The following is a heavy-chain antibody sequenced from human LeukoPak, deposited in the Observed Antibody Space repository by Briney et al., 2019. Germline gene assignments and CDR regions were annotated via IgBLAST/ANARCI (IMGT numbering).Heavy chain of an antibody. J-gene: IGHJ6*02. Sequence: SQTLSLTCAISGDSVSSNSAAWNWIRQSPSRGLEWLGRTYYRSKWYNDYAVSVKSRITINPDTSKNQFSLQLNSVTPEGTAVYYCAREGSLRYFDWLLRSYGMDVWGQGTTVTVSS. D-gene: IGHD3-9*01. V-gene: IGHV6-1*01. CDR2: TYYRSKWYN. CDR3: AREGSLRYFDWLLRSYGMDV. CDR1: GDSVSSNSAA.